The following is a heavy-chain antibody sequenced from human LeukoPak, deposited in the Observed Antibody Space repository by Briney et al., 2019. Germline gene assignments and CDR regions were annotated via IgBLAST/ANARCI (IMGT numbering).Heavy chain of an antibody. V-gene: IGHV3-7*01. D-gene: IGHD1-26*01. CDR2: MNIDGSEK. Sequence: GGSLRLSCAASGFTFSNYWMGWVRQAPGKRLEWVANMNIDGSEKYYADSVKGRFSISRDNARNSVYLQMASLRVEDTAVYYCAREVGAYYFDYWGQGTLVTVSS. J-gene: IGHJ4*02. CDR3: AREVGAYYFDY. CDR1: GFTFSNYW.